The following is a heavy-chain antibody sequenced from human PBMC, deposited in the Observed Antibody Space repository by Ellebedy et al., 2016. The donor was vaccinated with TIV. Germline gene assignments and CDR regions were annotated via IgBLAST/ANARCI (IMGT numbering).Heavy chain of an antibody. V-gene: IGHV5-51*01. CDR1: GYRFINFW. Sequence: GESLKISCKASGYRFINFWVGWVRQMPGKGLESMGIIYPGDSETRYSTSFQGQVTMAADKSLNTAYLQWNSLKASDTAIYYCARLMVRGVYAFDVWGPGTSVTVSS. J-gene: IGHJ3*01. CDR3: ARLMVRGVYAFDV. CDR2: IYPGDSET. D-gene: IGHD3-10*01.